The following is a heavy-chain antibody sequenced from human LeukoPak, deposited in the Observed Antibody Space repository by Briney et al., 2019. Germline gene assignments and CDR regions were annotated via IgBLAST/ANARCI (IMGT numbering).Heavy chain of an antibody. D-gene: IGHD2-15*01. CDR1: GYSFTSYW. V-gene: IGHV5-51*01. Sequence: GESLKISCKGSGYSFTSYWIGWVRQMPGKGLEWMGIIYPGDSDTRYSPSFQGQVTISADKSISTAYLQWSSLKASDTAMYYCARLRGSGGPGYCSGGSCYNWFDPWGQGTLVTVSS. J-gene: IGHJ5*02. CDR2: IYPGDSDT. CDR3: ARLRGSGGPGYCSGGSCYNWFDP.